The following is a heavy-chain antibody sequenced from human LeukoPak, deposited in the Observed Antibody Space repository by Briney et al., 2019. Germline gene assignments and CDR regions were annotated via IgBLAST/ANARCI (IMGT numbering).Heavy chain of an antibody. J-gene: IGHJ4*02. CDR3: SRDTEVFTNEQSFFEY. D-gene: IGHD1-1*01. CDR1: GFTFRDYD. CDR2: VSSSGDKT. V-gene: IGHV3-11*04. Sequence: GGSLRLSCTGPGFTFRDYDLSWIRQAPGKGLEWISYVSSSGDKTYYVDSVKGPFTLFRENATNTLCMQKSTLRDPETALSFSSRDTEVFTNEQSFFEYWVQGALVTDCS.